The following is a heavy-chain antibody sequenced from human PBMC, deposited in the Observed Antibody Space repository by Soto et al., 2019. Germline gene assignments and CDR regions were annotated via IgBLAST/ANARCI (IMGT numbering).Heavy chain of an antibody. CDR2: IIPIFGTA. D-gene: IGHD5-18*01. CDR1: GGTFSSYA. Sequence: SVKVSCKASGGTFSSYAISWVRQAPGQGLEWMGGIIPIFGTANYAQKFQGRVTITADESTSTAYMELSSLRSEDTAVYYCARDLNPWIQLWLSYGMDVWGQGPTVTVSS. V-gene: IGHV1-69*13. J-gene: IGHJ6*02. CDR3: ARDLNPWIQLWLSYGMDV.